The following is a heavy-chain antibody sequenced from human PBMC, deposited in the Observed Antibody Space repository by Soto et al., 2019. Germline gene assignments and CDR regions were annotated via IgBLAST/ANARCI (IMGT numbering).Heavy chain of an antibody. D-gene: IGHD1-1*01. V-gene: IGHV4-59*02. CDR2: IYYSVST. CDR3: ARGPTGSNWFDP. J-gene: IGHJ5*02. CDR1: DGSVSNYF. Sequence: QVQLQESGPGLVKPSETLSLTCSVSDGSVSNYFWSWIRQPPGKGLEWIGHIYYSVSTSYNPSLKSRITMSVDTSKNQFSLKLSSVIAADTAVYYCARGPTGSNWFDPWGQGTLVTVSS.